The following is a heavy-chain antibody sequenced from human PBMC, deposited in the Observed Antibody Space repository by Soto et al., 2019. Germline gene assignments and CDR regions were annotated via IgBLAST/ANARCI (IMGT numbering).Heavy chain of an antibody. J-gene: IGHJ6*02. D-gene: IGHD1-1*01. Sequence: GGSLTLSCVASGFSFDTHGVHWVRQAPGKGLQWVALISYEGSNTYYADSVRGRFTISRDNSKNALYLQMNTLRPEDTGVYYCARVTPGNNLYYFSGLDFWGQGTSVTVSS. CDR3: ARVTPGNNLYYFSGLDF. CDR2: ISYEGSNT. CDR1: GFSFDTHG. V-gene: IGHV3-30-3*01.